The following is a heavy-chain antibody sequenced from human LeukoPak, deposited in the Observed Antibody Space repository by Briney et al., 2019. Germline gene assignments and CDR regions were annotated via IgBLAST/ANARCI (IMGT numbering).Heavy chain of an antibody. D-gene: IGHD2-21*02. CDR1: GVSISSGGYY. J-gene: IGHJ4*02. CDR2: IYYSGST. CDR3: ARLAQYCGGDCYRWTYYFDY. Sequence: TSSETLSLTCTVSGVSISSGGYYWSWIRQPPGKGLEWIGYIYYSGSTNYNPSLKSRVTISVDTSKNQFSLKLSSVTAADTAVYYCARLAQYCGGDCYRWTYYFDYWGQGTLVTVSS. V-gene: IGHV4-61*08.